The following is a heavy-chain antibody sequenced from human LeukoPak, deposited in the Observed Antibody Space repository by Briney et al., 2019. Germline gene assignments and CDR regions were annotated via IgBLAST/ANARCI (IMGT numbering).Heavy chain of an antibody. D-gene: IGHD2-2*01. CDR1: GFTFSGYT. J-gene: IGHJ4*02. CDR3: ASFVVVPEY. Sequence: RSGGSLRLSCAASGFTFSGYTMNWVRQAPGRGLEWVSYISSSSSTIYYADSVKGRFTISRDNAKSSLYLQMNSLRAEDTAVYYCASFVVVPEYWGQGTLVTVSS. CDR2: ISSSSSTI. V-gene: IGHV3-48*01.